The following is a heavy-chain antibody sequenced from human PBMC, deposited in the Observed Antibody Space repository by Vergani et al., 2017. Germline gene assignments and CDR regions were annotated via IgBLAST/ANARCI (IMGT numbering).Heavy chain of an antibody. V-gene: IGHV3-7*01. CDR2: LSPDGSAT. J-gene: IGHJ2*01. Sequence: LHLQESGPGLVKPSETLSLTCTVSGGSITSSSYYWGWVRQAPEKGLEWVAHLSPDGSATSYVDSVKGRFTISRDNTKNSLSLQMSGLRVEDTAVYYCVRLPRGPWNFDLWGRGTLITVSS. CDR1: GGSITSSSYY. CDR3: VRLPRGPWNFDL.